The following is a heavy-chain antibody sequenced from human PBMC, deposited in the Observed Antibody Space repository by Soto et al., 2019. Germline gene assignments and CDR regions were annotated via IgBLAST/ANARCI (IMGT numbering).Heavy chain of an antibody. CDR1: GGSISSYY. J-gene: IGHJ5*02. Sequence: QVQLQESGPGLVKPSETLSLTCTVSGGSISSYYWSWIRQPPGKGLEWIGYIYYSGSTNYNPSLKSQVTISVDTSKNQFSLKLSTVTAADTAVYYCARDPGYSSGPGWFDPWGQGTLVTVSS. D-gene: IGHD6-19*01. CDR3: ARDPGYSSGPGWFDP. V-gene: IGHV4-59*01. CDR2: IYYSGST.